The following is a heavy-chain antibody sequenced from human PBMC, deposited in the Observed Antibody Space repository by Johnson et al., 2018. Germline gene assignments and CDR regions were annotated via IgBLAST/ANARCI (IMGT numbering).Heavy chain of an antibody. J-gene: IGHJ6*02. V-gene: IGHV3-33*01. Sequence: VQLVESGGGVVQPGRSLRLSCAASGFTFSNYDMHWVRQAPGKGLEWAAVIWYDGSNKYYADSVKGRFTISRDNSKNTLYLQMNSLRAEDTAVYYCARDRSRSSGYYDDFSMDVWGQGTTVTVSS. CDR2: IWYDGSNK. D-gene: IGHD3-22*01. CDR1: GFTFSNYD. CDR3: ARDRSRSSGYYDDFSMDV.